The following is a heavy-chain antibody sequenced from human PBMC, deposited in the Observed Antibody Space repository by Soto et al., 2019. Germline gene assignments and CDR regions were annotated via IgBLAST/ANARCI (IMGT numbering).Heavy chain of an antibody. D-gene: IGHD3-9*01. CDR2: INHSGST. CDR3: ARWYYDILTGYNYFDY. J-gene: IGHJ4*02. CDR1: GGSFSGYY. V-gene: IGHV4-34*01. Sequence: PSETLSLTCAVYGGSFSGYYWSWIRQPPGKGLELIGEINHSGSTNYNPSLKSRVTISVDTSKNQFSLKLSSVTAADTAVYYCARWYYDILTGYNYFDYWGQGTLVTVSS.